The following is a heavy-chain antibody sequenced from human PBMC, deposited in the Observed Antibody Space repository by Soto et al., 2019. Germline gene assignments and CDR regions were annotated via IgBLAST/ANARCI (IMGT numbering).Heavy chain of an antibody. Sequence: QVQLVQSGAEVKKPGASVKVSCKASGYTFTNYGISWVRQAPGQGLEWMGWISAYNGNTKYAQNLQGRVTMTTDTSRSTAYMERRRLRSDDTAVYYCGRTLPPIDYWGQGTLVTVSS. CDR3: GRTLPPIDY. V-gene: IGHV1-18*01. CDR1: GYTFTNYG. J-gene: IGHJ4*02. CDR2: ISAYNGNT. D-gene: IGHD1-26*01.